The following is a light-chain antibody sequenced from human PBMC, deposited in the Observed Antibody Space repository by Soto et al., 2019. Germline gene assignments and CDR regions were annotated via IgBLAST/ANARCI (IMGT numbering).Light chain of an antibody. CDR3: QQYDNYKPLT. V-gene: IGKV1-5*01. Sequence: DIQGTQSPSTLSASVGDRVTITCRASQSISSWLAWYQQKPGKAPKLLIFDASSLESGTPSRFSGRRSGTQFTLTINGLQPDDFATYYCQQYDNYKPLTFGGGTKVDIK. CDR1: QSISSW. CDR2: DAS. J-gene: IGKJ4*01.